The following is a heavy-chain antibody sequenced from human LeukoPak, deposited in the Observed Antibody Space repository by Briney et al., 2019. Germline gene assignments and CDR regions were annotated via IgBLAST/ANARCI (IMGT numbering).Heavy chain of an antibody. D-gene: IGHD3-22*01. Sequence: PGGSLRLPCAASGFTFSSYAMSWVRQAPGKGLEWVSAISGSGGSTYYADSVKGRFTISRDNSKNTLYLQMNSLRAEDTAVYYCAKGVVRRYYFDYWGQGTLVTVSS. CDR3: AKGVVRRYYFDY. CDR2: ISGSGGST. J-gene: IGHJ4*02. V-gene: IGHV3-23*01. CDR1: GFTFSSYA.